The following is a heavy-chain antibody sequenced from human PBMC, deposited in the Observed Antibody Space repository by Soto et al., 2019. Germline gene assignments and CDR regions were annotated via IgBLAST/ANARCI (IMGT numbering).Heavy chain of an antibody. Sequence: PGGSLRLSCAASGFTFADYAMHWVRQAPGKGLEWVSGISWNSGSIGYADSVKGRFTISRDNAKNSLYLQMNSLRAEDTALYYCAKDSGTGTTGSYYYYMDVWGKGTTVTVSS. CDR1: GFTFADYA. CDR3: AKDSGTGTTGSYYYYMDV. CDR2: ISWNSGSI. D-gene: IGHD1-7*01. J-gene: IGHJ6*03. V-gene: IGHV3-9*01.